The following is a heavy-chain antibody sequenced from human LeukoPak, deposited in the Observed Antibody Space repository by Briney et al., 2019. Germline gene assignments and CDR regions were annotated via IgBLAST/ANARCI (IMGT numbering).Heavy chain of an antibody. J-gene: IGHJ4*02. D-gene: IGHD2-15*01. V-gene: IGHV3-23*01. CDR3: AKPKDIVVVVAAIGPHRPFDY. CDR2: ISGSGGST. CDR1: GFTFSSYA. Sequence: GGSLRLSCAASGFTFSSYAMSWVRQAPGKGLEWVSAISGSGGSTYYADSVKGRFTISRDNSKNTLYLQMNSLRAEDTAVYYCAKPKDIVVVVAAIGPHRPFDYWGQGTLVTVSS.